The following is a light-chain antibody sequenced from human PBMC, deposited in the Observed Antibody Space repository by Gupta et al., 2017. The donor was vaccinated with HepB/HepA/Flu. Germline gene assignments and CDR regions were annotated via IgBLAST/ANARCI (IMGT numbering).Light chain of an antibody. Sequence: SSELTQDPAVSVALGQTVRITCQGDSLRSYYASWYQQKPGQAPVPVIHGKNNRPSGIPDRFSGSSSGNTASLTITGAQAEDEADYYCNSRDSSGNHLVFGGGTKLTVL. CDR1: SLRSYY. CDR3: NSRDSSGNHLV. V-gene: IGLV3-19*01. CDR2: GKN. J-gene: IGLJ2*01.